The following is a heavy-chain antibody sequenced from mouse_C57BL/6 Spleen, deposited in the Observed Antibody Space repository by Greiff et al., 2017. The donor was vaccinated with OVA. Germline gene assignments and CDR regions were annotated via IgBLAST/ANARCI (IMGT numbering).Heavy chain of an antibody. CDR2: IYPSDSET. Sequence: VQLQQPGAELVRPGSSVKLSCKASGYTFTSYWMDWVKQRPGQGLEWIGNIYPSDSETHYNQKFKDKATLTVDKSSSTAYMQLSSLTSEDSAVYHCARRTTVVATDYFDYWGQGTTLTVSS. CDR1: GYTFTSYW. CDR3: ARRTTVVATDYFDY. J-gene: IGHJ2*01. V-gene: IGHV1-61*01. D-gene: IGHD1-1*01.